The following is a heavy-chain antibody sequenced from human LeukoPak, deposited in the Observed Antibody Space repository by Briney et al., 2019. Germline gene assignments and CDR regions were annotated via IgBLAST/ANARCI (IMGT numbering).Heavy chain of an antibody. Sequence: PSQTLSLTCTVSGGSISSGSYYWSWLRQPAGMGLEWIGRIYTSGSTNYNPSLKSRVTISVDTTKNQFSLKLSSVTAADTAVYYCARVPSGYSYYYYYMDVWGKGTTVTVSS. CDR3: ARVPSGYSYYYYYMDV. J-gene: IGHJ6*03. CDR2: IYTSGST. V-gene: IGHV4-61*02. CDR1: GGSISSGSYY. D-gene: IGHD3-3*01.